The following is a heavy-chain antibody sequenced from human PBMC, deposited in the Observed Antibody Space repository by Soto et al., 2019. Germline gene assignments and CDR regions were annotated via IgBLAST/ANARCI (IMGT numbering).Heavy chain of an antibody. J-gene: IGHJ6*02. Sequence: QLQLVQSGAEVKRPGSSVKVSCKASGDMFRNSAFTWVRQAPGQGLGWMGVIIPLFRKTNVAQKFQGRVTFTADESTSSLYMEVSSLTSEDTAVYYCARARLSNGDPNIYFFYGLDVWGQGTTITVSS. V-gene: IGHV1-69*01. CDR1: GDMFRNSA. D-gene: IGHD3-10*01. CDR2: IIPLFRKT. CDR3: ARARLSNGDPNIYFFYGLDV.